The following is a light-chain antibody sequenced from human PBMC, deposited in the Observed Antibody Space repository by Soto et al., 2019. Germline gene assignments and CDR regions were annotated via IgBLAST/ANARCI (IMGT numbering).Light chain of an antibody. V-gene: IGLV2-18*02. Sequence: QSALTQPPSVSGSPGQSVAISCTGTSSDVGGSNGVSWYQQPPGTAPKLMIYDVSNRPSGVPDRFSGSKSGNTASLTISGLQAEDAGDYYCSSYTSSTTYVFGPGTKVTVL. CDR1: SSDVGGSNG. CDR3: SSYTSSTTYV. J-gene: IGLJ1*01. CDR2: DVS.